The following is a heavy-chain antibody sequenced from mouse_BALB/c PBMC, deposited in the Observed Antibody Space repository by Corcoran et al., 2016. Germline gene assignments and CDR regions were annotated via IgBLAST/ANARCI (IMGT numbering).Heavy chain of an antibody. V-gene: IGHV14-3*02. CDR3: ANWDWYFDV. CDR2: IDPANGNT. Sequence: EVQLQQSGAELVKPGASVKLSCTASGFNIEDTYMRWVKQRPEQGLEWIGRIDPANGNTKYDPKFQGKATITADTSSNTAYLQLSSLTSEDTAVYYCANWDWYFDVWGAGTTVTVSS. J-gene: IGHJ1*01. D-gene: IGHD4-1*01. CDR1: GFNIEDTY.